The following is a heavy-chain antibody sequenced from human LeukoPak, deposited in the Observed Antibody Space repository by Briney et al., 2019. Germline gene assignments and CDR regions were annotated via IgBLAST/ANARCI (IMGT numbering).Heavy chain of an antibody. V-gene: IGHV4-59*11. CDR2: IYYSGST. CDR3: ARENWNKFDY. D-gene: IGHD1/OR15-1a*01. Sequence: SETLSLTCTVSGGSISSHYWSWIRQPPGKGLEWIGYIYYSGSTNYNPSLTSRVTISVDTSKNQFSLKLSSVTAADTAVYYCARENWNKFDYWGQGNLVTVSS. J-gene: IGHJ4*02. CDR1: GGSISSHY.